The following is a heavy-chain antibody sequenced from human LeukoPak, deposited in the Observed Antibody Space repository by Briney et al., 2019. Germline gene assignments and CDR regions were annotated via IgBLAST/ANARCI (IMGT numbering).Heavy chain of an antibody. Sequence: ASVKVSCKASGYTFTSYAMHWVRQAPGQRLEWMGWINAGNGNTKYSQKFQGRVTITRDTSASTAYMELRSLRSEDTAVYYCARSMVRGVIITRGYFDYWGQGTLVTVSS. J-gene: IGHJ4*02. D-gene: IGHD3-10*01. CDR2: INAGNGNT. CDR1: GYTFTSYA. V-gene: IGHV1-3*01. CDR3: ARSMVRGVIITRGYFDY.